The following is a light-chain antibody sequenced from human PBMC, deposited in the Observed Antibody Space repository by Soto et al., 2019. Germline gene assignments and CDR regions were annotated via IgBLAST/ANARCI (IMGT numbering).Light chain of an antibody. Sequence: QSVLTQPPSVSGAPGQRVTISCAGNTSNIGAGYDVHWNQQFPGTAPRLVIHANTNRPSGVPDRFSGSKSGTSASLAITGLRADDEADYHCRSYDIKLSSPVFGGGTKVTVL. V-gene: IGLV1-40*01. CDR1: TSNIGAGYD. CDR3: RSYDIKLSSPV. J-gene: IGLJ2*01. CDR2: ANT.